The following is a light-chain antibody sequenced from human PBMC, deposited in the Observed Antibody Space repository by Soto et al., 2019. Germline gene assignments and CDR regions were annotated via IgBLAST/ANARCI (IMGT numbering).Light chain of an antibody. CDR2: KAS. CDR1: QSIGDL. J-gene: IGKJ5*01. V-gene: IGKV1-5*03. Sequence: DIQMTQSPSTLSASLEDRVTITCRASQSIGDLLAWYQQKPGKAPKLLIYKASSLETGVPSRFSGSGSGTEFTLTINSLQPDDFATYYCQQYNSYLITFGQGTRLEI. CDR3: QQYNSYLIT.